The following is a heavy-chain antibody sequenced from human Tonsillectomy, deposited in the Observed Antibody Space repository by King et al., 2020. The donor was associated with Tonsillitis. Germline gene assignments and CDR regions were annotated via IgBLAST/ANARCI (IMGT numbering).Heavy chain of an antibody. D-gene: IGHD3-10*01. CDR2: IYYSGTT. CDR3: AGLDYFGSGSYWYFDL. J-gene: IGHJ2*01. CDR1: GGSISGSY. Sequence: QLQESGPGLVKPSETLSLTCTVSGGSISGSYWSWIRQPPGKGLDWIGYIYYSGTTNYNPSLKSRVTISVDTSKNQFSLKLSSVTVADTAVYFCAGLDYFGSGSYWYFDLWGRGTLVTVSS. V-gene: IGHV4-59*08.